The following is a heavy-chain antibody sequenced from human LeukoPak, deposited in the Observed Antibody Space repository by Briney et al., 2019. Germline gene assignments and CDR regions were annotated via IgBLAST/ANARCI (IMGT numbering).Heavy chain of an antibody. D-gene: IGHD2-21*01. V-gene: IGHV3-21*01. CDR3: ARRHCDGDCQIDY. Sequence: GGSLRLSYAASGFPFSDYSMYWVRQAPGKGLEWVSSISSSSTYIYYANSMKGRFTISRDNAKNSLYLQMNSLRAEDTAVYDCARRHCDGDCQIDYWGQGTLVTVSS. CDR2: ISSSSTYI. J-gene: IGHJ4*02. CDR1: GFPFSDYS.